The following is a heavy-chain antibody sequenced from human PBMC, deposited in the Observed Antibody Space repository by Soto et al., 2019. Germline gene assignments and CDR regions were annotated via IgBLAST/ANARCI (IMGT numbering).Heavy chain of an antibody. V-gene: IGHV4-4*07. D-gene: IGHD3-16*01. CDR2: IYTSGTT. CDR1: GGSISSYY. CDR3: ARVVITFGGVISFGS. Sequence: SETLSLTCTVSGGSISSYYWSWIRQPAGKGLEWIGRIYTSGTTNYNPSLKSRVTMSIDTSKNQFSLKLISVTAADTAVYYCARVVITFGGVISFGSWGQGTLVTVS. J-gene: IGHJ4*02.